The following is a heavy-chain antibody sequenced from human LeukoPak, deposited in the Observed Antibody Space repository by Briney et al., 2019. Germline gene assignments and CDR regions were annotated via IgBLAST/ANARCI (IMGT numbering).Heavy chain of an antibody. CDR2: INHSGST. Sequence: SETLSLTCAVYGGSFSGYYWSWIRQPPGKGLEWIGEINHSGSTNYNPSLKSRVTISVDTSKNQFSLKLSSVTAADTAVYCCAGFCSGGSCPVAWGQGTLVTVSS. CDR3: AGFCSGGSCPVA. V-gene: IGHV4-34*01. J-gene: IGHJ5*02. D-gene: IGHD2-15*01. CDR1: GGSFSGYY.